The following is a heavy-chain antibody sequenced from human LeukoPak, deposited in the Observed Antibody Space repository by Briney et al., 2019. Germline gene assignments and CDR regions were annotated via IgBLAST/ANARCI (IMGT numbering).Heavy chain of an antibody. Sequence: PGGSLRLSCAAPGFTFSSYAMSWVRQAPGKGLEWVSAISGSGGSTYYADSVKGRFTISRENSKNTLYLQMNSLRAEDTAVYYCAKDGTESYYDFWSGLTGYYFDYWGQGTLVTVSS. D-gene: IGHD3-3*01. CDR2: ISGSGGST. CDR3: AKDGTESYYDFWSGLTGYYFDY. V-gene: IGHV3-23*01. CDR1: GFTFSSYA. J-gene: IGHJ4*02.